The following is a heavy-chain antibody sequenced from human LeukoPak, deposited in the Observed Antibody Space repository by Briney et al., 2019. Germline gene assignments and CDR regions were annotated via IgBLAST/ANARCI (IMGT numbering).Heavy chain of an antibody. Sequence: SETLSLTCTVSGYSISSGYYWGWIRQPPGKGLQWIGSIYHSGSTNYNPSLKSRVTISVDTSKNQFSLKLSSVTAADTAVYYCASTVTSNYYMDVWGKGTTVTISS. V-gene: IGHV4-38-2*02. CDR3: ASTVTSNYYMDV. CDR1: GYSISSGYY. J-gene: IGHJ6*03. CDR2: IYHSGST. D-gene: IGHD4-17*01.